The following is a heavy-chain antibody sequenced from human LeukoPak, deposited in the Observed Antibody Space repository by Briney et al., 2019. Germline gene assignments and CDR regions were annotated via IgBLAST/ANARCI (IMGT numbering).Heavy chain of an antibody. Sequence: GGSLRLSCAASGFTFSSYEMNWVRRAPGQGLEWVSYISGSGSAIYYADSVKGRFTISRDNAKNSLYLQMNSLRAEDTAVYYCARCHYYDSSGFDYWGQGTLVTVSS. CDR2: ISGSGSAI. D-gene: IGHD3-22*01. V-gene: IGHV3-48*03. CDR1: GFTFSSYE. CDR3: ARCHYYDSSGFDY. J-gene: IGHJ4*02.